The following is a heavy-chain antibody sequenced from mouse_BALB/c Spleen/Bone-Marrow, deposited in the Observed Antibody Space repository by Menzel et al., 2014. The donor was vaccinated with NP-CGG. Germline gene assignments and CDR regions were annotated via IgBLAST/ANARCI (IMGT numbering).Heavy chain of an antibody. V-gene: IGHV5-6*02. D-gene: IGHD3-2*02. CDR1: GFTFSSYG. Sequence: EVKLMESGGDLVKPGGSLKLSCVASGFTFSSYGMSWVRQTPDKRLEWVATISSGGSPTYYPASVKGRFTISRDNAKSTLYLQMSSLNSEDTAMYYCTRRPLQANSYFDCWGQGTTLTVSS. CDR3: TRRPLQANSYFDC. J-gene: IGHJ2*01. CDR2: ISSGGSPT.